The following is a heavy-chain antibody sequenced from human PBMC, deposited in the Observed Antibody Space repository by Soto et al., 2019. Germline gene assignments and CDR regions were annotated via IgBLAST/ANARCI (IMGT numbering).Heavy chain of an antibody. V-gene: IGHV3-23*01. Sequence: GGSLRLSCAASGFTFSSYAMSWVRQAPGKGLEWVSAISGSGGSTHCADSVKGRFTISRDNSKNTLYLQMNSLRAEDTAVYYCAKKGAPSSTSPTYYYYMDVWGKGTTVTVSS. CDR1: GFTFSSYA. D-gene: IGHD2-2*01. J-gene: IGHJ6*03. CDR2: ISGSGGST. CDR3: AKKGAPSSTSPTYYYYMDV.